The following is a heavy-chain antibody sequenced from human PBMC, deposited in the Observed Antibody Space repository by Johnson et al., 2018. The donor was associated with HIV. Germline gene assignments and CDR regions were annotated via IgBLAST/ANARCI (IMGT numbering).Heavy chain of an antibody. J-gene: IGHJ3*02. CDR2: ISYDGTNK. Sequence: QVQLVESGGGLVQPERSLRLSCAASGFTFSSYALHWVRQAPGKGLEWVAVISYDGTNKYYAAPVKGRFTISRDDSKNTLYLQMNSLKTEDTAVYYCTTDRRWELRDDAFDIWGQGTMVTVSS. V-gene: IGHV3-30-3*01. D-gene: IGHD1-26*01. CDR3: TTDRRWELRDDAFDI. CDR1: GFTFSSYA.